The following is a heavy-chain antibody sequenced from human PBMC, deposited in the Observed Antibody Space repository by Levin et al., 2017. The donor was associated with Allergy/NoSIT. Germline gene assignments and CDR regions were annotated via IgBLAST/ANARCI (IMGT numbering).Heavy chain of an antibody. D-gene: IGHD2-15*01. CDR2: ISYDGSNK. J-gene: IGHJ5*02. Sequence: AGGSLRLSCAASGFTFSSYGMHWVRQAPGKGLEWVAVISYDGSNKYYADSVKGRFTISRDNSKNTLYLQMNSLRAEDTAVYYCAKEVEEEITRYCSGGSCPWDPWFDPWGQGTLVTVSS. V-gene: IGHV3-30*18. CDR3: AKEVEEEITRYCSGGSCPWDPWFDP. CDR1: GFTFSSYG.